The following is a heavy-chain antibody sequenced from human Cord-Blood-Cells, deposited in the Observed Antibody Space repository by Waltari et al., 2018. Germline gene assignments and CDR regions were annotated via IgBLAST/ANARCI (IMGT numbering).Heavy chain of an antibody. J-gene: IGHJ4*02. Sequence: QLQLQESGPGLVKPSATLSLTCTVSGGSISSSSYYWGWIRQPPGKGLEWIGSIYYSGSTYYNPSLKSRVTISVDTSKNQFSLKLSSVTAADTAVYYCASLGLYSSSSGLFDYWGQGTLDTVSS. CDR3: ASLGLYSSSSGLFDY. CDR2: IYYSGST. V-gene: IGHV4-39*01. D-gene: IGHD6-6*01. CDR1: GGSISSSSYY.